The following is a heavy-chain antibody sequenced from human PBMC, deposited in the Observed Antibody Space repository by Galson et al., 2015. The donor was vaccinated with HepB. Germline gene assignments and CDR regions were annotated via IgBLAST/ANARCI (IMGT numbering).Heavy chain of an antibody. V-gene: IGHV3-30*18. Sequence: SLRLSCAASGFTFSSYGMHWVRQAPGKGLEWVAVISYDGSNKYYADSVKGRFTISRDNSKNTLYLQMNSLRAEDTAVYYCAKGGDGYNYDYYGMDVWGQGTTVTVSS. CDR2: ISYDGSNK. D-gene: IGHD5-24*01. CDR1: GFTFSSYG. J-gene: IGHJ6*02. CDR3: AKGGDGYNYDYYGMDV.